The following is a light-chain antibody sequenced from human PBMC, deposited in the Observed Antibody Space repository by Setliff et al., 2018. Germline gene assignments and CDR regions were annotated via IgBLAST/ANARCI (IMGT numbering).Light chain of an antibody. Sequence: QSVLTQPPSASGTPGQRVTISCSGSSSNIGTNTVNWYQPLPGTAPKLLIYNNNQRPSGVPDRLSGSKSGTSASLAISGLQSEDEADYYCAAWDDSLNGYVFGTGTKVT. CDR1: SSNIGTNT. CDR2: NNN. V-gene: IGLV1-44*01. CDR3: AAWDDSLNGYV. J-gene: IGLJ1*01.